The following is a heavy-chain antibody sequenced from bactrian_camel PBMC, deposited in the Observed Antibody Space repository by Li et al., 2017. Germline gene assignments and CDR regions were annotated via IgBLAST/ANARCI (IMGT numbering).Heavy chain of an antibody. Sequence: QLVESGGGLVQPGGSLTLSCAVSGDGDGSGYWCTGWFRQAPGQEREGVAAIVTLGGTTYYDDSVTGRFTISQDNAKKTTCLQMDHLRTDDTAIYYCAASRGINWSQLTADKYTAWGQGTQVTVS. V-gene: IGHV3S54*01. CDR1: GDGDGSGY. CDR2: IVTLGGTT. D-gene: IGHD6*01. CDR3: AASRGINWSQLTADKYTA. J-gene: IGHJ6*01.